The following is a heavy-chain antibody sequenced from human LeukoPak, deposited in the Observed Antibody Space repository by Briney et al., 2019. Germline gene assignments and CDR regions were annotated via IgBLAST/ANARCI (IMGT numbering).Heavy chain of an antibody. CDR3: ARAPVGPASFNSDYFDY. V-gene: IGHV4-31*03. CDR1: GGSLSSGGYY. D-gene: IGHD2-2*01. J-gene: IGHJ4*02. Sequence: SQTLSLTCTVSGGSLSSGGYYWSWIRQHPGKGLEWIGYIYYSGSTYYNPSLKSRVTISVDTSKNQFSLKLSSVTAADTAVYYCARAPVGPASFNSDYFDYWGQGTLVTVSS. CDR2: IYYSGST.